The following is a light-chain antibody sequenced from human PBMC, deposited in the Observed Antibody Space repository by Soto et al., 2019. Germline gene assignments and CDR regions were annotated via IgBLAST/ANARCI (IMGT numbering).Light chain of an antibody. CDR3: QSYDTSLSGWV. CDR1: SSNIGARYD. J-gene: IGLJ3*02. V-gene: IGLV1-40*01. Sequence: QLVLTQPPSVSGAPGQWVTISCTGSSSNIGARYDVHWYQHLPGAAPKLLIYANNNRPSGVPDRFSGSKSGTSASLAITGLHAEDEADYYCQSYDTSLSGWVFGGGTKVTVL. CDR2: ANN.